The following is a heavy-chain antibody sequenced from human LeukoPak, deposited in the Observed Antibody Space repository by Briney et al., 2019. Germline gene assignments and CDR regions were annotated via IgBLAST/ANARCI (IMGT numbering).Heavy chain of an antibody. CDR1: GFTFSSYG. CDR2: IRYDGSNK. Sequence: GGSLRLSCAASGFTFSSYGMHWVRQAPGKGLEWVAFIRYDGSNKYYADSVKGRFTISRDNSKNTLYLQMNSLRAEDTAVYYCAKDPFWSGYYPSYMDVWGKGTTVTVSS. CDR3: AKDPFWSGYYPSYMDV. J-gene: IGHJ6*03. V-gene: IGHV3-30*02. D-gene: IGHD3-3*01.